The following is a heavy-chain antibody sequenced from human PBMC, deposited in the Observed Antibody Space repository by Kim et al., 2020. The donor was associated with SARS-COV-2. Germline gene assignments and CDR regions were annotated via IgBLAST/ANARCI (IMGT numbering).Heavy chain of an antibody. J-gene: IGHJ5*02. CDR1: GYTFTGYY. Sequence: ASVKVSCKASGYTFTGYYMHWVRQAPGQGLEWVGWINPNSGGTNYAQKFQGRVTMTRDTSITTAYMELSRLRSDDTAVYYCARDPSGFYASGSWFDPWGQGTLVTVSS. CDR2: INPNSGGT. CDR3: ARDPSGFYASGSWFDP. D-gene: IGHD3-10*01. V-gene: IGHV1-2*02.